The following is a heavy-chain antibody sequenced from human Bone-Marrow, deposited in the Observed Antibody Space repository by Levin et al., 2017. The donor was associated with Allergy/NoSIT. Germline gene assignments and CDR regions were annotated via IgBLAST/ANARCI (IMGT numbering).Heavy chain of an antibody. CDR1: GFTFSSYG. CDR3: AKNENYYDSSAEIGMDV. J-gene: IGHJ6*02. V-gene: IGHV3-30*18. Sequence: GGSLRLSCAASGFTFSSYGMHWVRQAPGKGLEWVAVISYDGSNKYYADSVKGRFTISRDNSKNTLYLQMNSLRAEDTAVYYCAKNENYYDSSAEIGMDVWGQGTTVTVSS. CDR2: ISYDGSNK. D-gene: IGHD3-22*01.